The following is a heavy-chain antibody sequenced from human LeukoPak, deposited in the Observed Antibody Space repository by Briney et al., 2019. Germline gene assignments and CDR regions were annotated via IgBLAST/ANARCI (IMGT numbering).Heavy chain of an antibody. D-gene: IGHD3-16*02. CDR1: GXTFSSYA. CDR3: ARDPGAWRYFDY. J-gene: IGHJ4*02. V-gene: IGHV3-23*01. Sequence: GGSLRLSCAASGXTFSSYAMSWVRQAPGKGLEWVSTISSSGRSTYYEDSVKGRFAISRDNSKNTLFLQVNSLRAEDTAVYYCARDPGAWRYFDYWGQGILVTVSS. CDR2: ISSSGRST.